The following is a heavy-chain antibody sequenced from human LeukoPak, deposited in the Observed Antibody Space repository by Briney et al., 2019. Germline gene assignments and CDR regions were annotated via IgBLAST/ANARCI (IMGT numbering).Heavy chain of an antibody. CDR3: ARDQYRFFDS. CDR1: GFTFSMHS. D-gene: IGHD2-2*02. CDR2: ISSTSTE. J-gene: IGHJ4*02. V-gene: IGHV3-48*04. Sequence: PGGSLRLSCAASGFTFSMHSMNWVRQAPGKGLEWLSFISSTSTEYYAGSVKGRFTISRDNAKSSLYLQMNSLRAEDTAVYYCARDQYRFFDSWGQGTLVTVSS.